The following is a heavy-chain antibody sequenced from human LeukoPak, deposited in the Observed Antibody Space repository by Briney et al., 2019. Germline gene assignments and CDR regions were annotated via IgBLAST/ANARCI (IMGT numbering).Heavy chain of an antibody. D-gene: IGHD3-22*01. CDR2: ISGSGGST. CDR3: ARSRMIVVVMDAFDI. Sequence: GGTLRLSCAASGFTFSSYGMNWVRQAPGKGLEWVSAISGSGGSTYYADSVKGRFTIPRDNAKNSLYLQMNSLRAEDTAVYYCARSRMIVVVMDAFDIWGQGTMVTVSS. V-gene: IGHV3-23*01. J-gene: IGHJ3*02. CDR1: GFTFSSYG.